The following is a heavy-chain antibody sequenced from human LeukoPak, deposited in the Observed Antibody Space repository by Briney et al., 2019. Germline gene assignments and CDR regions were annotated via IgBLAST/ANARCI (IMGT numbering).Heavy chain of an antibody. D-gene: IGHD3-10*01. Sequence: SETLSLTCSIYSGSVNSNSDYWGWIRQPPGKGLEWIGNIYYSGKVYYNWSLKSRVTMSVDTSKNQFSLTLRSVTAADTAVYYCARSLGSGDFPPYTWFDPWGQGTLVTVSS. J-gene: IGHJ5*02. CDR3: ARSLGSGDFPPYTWFDP. CDR1: SGSVNSNSDY. CDR2: IYYSGKV. V-gene: IGHV4-39*07.